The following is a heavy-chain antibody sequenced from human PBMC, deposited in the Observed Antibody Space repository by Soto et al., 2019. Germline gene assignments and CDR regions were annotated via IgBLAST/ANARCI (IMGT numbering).Heavy chain of an antibody. J-gene: IGHJ6*02. CDR1: GFTFSSYG. CDR3: AKDKRDSGYGAFQFAVGHYYYYYGMDV. CDR2: ISYDGSNK. D-gene: IGHD5-12*01. V-gene: IGHV3-30*18. Sequence: GGSLRLSCAASGFTFSSYGMHWVRQAPGKGLEWVAVISYDGSNKYYADSVKGRFTISRDNSKNTLYLQMNSLRAEDTAVYYCAKDKRDSGYGAFQFAVGHYYYYYGMDVWGQGTTVTVSS.